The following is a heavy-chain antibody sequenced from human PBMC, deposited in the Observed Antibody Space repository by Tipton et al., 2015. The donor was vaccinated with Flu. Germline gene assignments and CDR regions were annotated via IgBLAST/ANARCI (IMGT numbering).Heavy chain of an antibody. CDR2: IWYDGSKR. D-gene: IGHD5-24*01. CDR3: ARDQKEFTVLEMGAGY. CDR1: GFTFSNYG. V-gene: IGHV3-33*01. Sequence: QVQLVQSGAEVTKPGKSLKISCAGSGFTFSNYGMHWVRQAPGKGLEWVALIWYDGSKRYHADSVKGRFTISRDNSKDTLYLEMNSLRVEDTAVYYCARDQKEFTVLEMGAGYWGQGAPVTVSS. J-gene: IGHJ4*02.